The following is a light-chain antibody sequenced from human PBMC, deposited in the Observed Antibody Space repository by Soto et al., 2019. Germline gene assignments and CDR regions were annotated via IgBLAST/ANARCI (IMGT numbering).Light chain of an antibody. J-gene: IGLJ2*01. CDR3: CSYAGSYVV. V-gene: IGLV2-11*01. CDR2: GVS. CDR1: SSDVGGYDH. Sequence: QSALTQPRSVSGSPGQSVTISCTGTSSDVGGYDHVSWYQQHPGKAPKLMIYGVSKRPSGVPDRFSGSKSGNTASLTISGLQAEDEADYYCCSYAGSYVVFGGGTKLTVL.